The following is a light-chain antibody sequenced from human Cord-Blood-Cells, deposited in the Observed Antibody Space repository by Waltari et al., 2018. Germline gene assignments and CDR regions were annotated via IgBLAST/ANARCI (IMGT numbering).Light chain of an antibody. CDR2: DVS. Sequence: QPALTQPASVSGSPGQSITISCTGTSSDVGGYNYVSWYQQHPGKAPKLMIYDVSNRPSGVYNRFSGSKSGNTASLTISGLQAEDEADYYCSSYTSSSTRVFGGGTKLTVL. CDR1: SSDVGGYNY. CDR3: SSYTSSSTRV. V-gene: IGLV2-14*01. J-gene: IGLJ3*02.